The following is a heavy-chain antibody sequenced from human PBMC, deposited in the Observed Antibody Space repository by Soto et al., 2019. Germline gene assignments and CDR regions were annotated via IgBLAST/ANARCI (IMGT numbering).Heavy chain of an antibody. CDR1: GYTFTQFS. D-gene: IGHD2-21*01. V-gene: IGHV1-3*01. CDR3: ARSVSIACDH. J-gene: IGHJ5*02. Sequence: QVQLVQSGAEVQRPGAAVKVSCKASGYTFTQFSIHWMRQAPGQRLEWMGWINGGSGDTHYSQEFQGRVTFTRDTSANTAYMELSSLRSEDTAVFYCARSVSIACDHWGQGTLVTVSS. CDR2: INGGSGDT.